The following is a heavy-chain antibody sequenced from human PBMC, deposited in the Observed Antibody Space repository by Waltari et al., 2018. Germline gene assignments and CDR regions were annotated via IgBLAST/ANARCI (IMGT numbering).Heavy chain of an antibody. CDR1: GFTFSRHA. Sequence: QVQLVESGGGVVQPGRSLTLSCAGSGFTFSRHALHWVRQAPGKGLEWVAVISYEATSKDYADSVQGRFTISRDNSKNTLYLQMNSLRVEDTAVYYCARDQYSTGWYPDYWGQGTLVTVSS. CDR3: ARDQYSTGWYPDY. J-gene: IGHJ4*02. CDR2: ISYEATSK. V-gene: IGHV3-30-3*01. D-gene: IGHD6-19*01.